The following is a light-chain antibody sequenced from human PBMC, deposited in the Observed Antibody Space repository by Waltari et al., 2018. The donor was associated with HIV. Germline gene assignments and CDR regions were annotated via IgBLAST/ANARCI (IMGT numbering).Light chain of an antibody. CDR1: SGNIATNY. J-gene: IGLJ1*01. CDR2: DND. V-gene: IGLV6-57*01. CDR3: QSDDANGRV. Sequence: FMLTQPHSVSDSPGKTIRVSCARSSGNIATNYVQWYQQRPGPRPTIIFFDNDQRPSGVPDPFSGSINGSSISASLMISERQSEDEADYFCQSDDANGRVFESGTKVTVL.